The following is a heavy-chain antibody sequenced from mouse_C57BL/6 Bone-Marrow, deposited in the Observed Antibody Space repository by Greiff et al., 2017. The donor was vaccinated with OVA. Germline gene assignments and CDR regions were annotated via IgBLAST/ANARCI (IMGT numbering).Heavy chain of an antibody. CDR1: GFTFSSYG. CDR2: ISSGGSYT. V-gene: IGHV5-6*02. J-gene: IGHJ1*03. Sequence: DVKLVESGGDLVKPGGSLKLSCAASGFTFSSYGMSWVRQTPDKRLEWVATISSGGSYTYYPDSVKGRFTISRDNAKNTLYLQMSSLKSEDTAMYYCARHPPSCCGGGYVGVDVWGTGTTVTVSS. D-gene: IGHD1-1*02. CDR3: ARHPPSCCGGGYVGVDV.